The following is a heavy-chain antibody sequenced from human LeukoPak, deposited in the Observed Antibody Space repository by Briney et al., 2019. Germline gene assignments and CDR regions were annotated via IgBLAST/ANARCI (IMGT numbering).Heavy chain of an antibody. Sequence: GASVKVSCKASGYTFTSYDINWVRQATGQGLEWMGWMNPNSGNTGYAQKFQGRVTITRNTSISTAYMELSSLRSEDTAVYYCARGLAISYYYDSSGSDAFDIWGQGTMVTVS. CDR1: GYTFTSYD. CDR3: ARGLAISYYYDSSGSDAFDI. V-gene: IGHV1-8*03. J-gene: IGHJ3*02. D-gene: IGHD3-22*01. CDR2: MNPNSGNT.